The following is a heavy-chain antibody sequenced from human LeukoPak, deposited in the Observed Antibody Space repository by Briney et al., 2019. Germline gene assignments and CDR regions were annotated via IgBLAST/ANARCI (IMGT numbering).Heavy chain of an antibody. J-gene: IGHJ4*02. CDR2: INPNSGGT. Sequence: ASVKVSCKASGYTFTGYYMHWVRHAPGQGLEWMGRINPNSGGTSYAQKFEGRVTLTRDTSITTAYMELTSLRSDDTAVYYCARDRGSGDVFDYWGQGTLVTVSS. V-gene: IGHV1-2*06. CDR3: ARDRGSGDVFDY. CDR1: GYTFTGYY. D-gene: IGHD3-10*01.